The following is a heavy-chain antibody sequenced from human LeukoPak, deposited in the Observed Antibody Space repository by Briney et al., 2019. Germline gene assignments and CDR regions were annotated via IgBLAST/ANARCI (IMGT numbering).Heavy chain of an antibody. D-gene: IGHD6-19*01. CDR2: FGIGDDT. V-gene: IGHV3-13*01. CDR1: GFTFSIYD. CDR3: ARAYKDRSLAGKKEFFQH. Sequence: GGSLRLSCAASGFTFSIYDIHWVRQPTGKGLEWVSTFGIGDDTYYPGSVKGRFTISRENAKNSLYLQMNSLRAGDTAVYYCARAYKDRSLAGKKEFFQHWGQGTLVTVSS. J-gene: IGHJ1*01.